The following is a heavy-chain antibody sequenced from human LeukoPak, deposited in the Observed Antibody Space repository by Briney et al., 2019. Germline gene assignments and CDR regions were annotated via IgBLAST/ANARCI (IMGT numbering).Heavy chain of an antibody. CDR2: INAGNGNT. CDR3: ARDGRGNWFDP. CDR1: GYTFTSYA. J-gene: IGHJ5*02. Sequence: ASVEVSCKASGYTFTSYATHWVRQAPGQGLEWMGYINAGNGNTKYSQKFHGRVTLTRDTAASTAYMELSSLRSEDTAVYYCARDGRGNWFDPWGQGTLVTVSS. V-gene: IGHV1-3*01.